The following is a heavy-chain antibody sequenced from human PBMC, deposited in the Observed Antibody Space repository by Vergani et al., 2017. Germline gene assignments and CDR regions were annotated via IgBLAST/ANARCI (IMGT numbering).Heavy chain of an antibody. J-gene: IGHJ6*03. CDR2: ISYDGSNK. Sequence: QVQLVESGGGVFQPGRSLRLSCAASGFTFSSYGMHWVRQAPGKGLEWVAVISYDGSNKYYADSVKGRFTISRDNSKNTLYLQMNSLRAEDTAVYYCARGQVPRVYYYYDYMDVWGKATTVTVSS. CDR1: GFTFSSYG. V-gene: IGHV3-30*03. CDR3: ARGQVPRVYYYYDYMDV.